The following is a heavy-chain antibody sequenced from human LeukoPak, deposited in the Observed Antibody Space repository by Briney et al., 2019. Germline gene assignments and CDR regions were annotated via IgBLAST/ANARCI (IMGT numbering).Heavy chain of an antibody. V-gene: IGHV3-15*01. CDR2: IKSKTDGGTA. J-gene: IGHJ4*02. Sequence: PGGSLRLSCAASGFTSNNAWMSWVRLAPGKGLEWVGRIKSKTDGGTADYAAPVKGRFTISRDDSKNMVFLQMNSLKIADTALYFCATEADTAMAQPKNWGKGTLVTVSS. CDR1: GFTSNNAW. D-gene: IGHD5-18*01. CDR3: ATEADTAMAQPKN.